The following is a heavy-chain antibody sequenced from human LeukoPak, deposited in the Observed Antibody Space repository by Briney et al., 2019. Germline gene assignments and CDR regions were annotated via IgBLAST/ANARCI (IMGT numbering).Heavy chain of an antibody. CDR3: ARTLRFPNYYFDY. CDR2: ISSSSSYI. Sequence: PGGSLRLSCAASGFTFSGFWMHWVRQAPGKGLEWVSSISSSSSYIYYADSVKGRFTISRDNAKNSLYLQMNSLRAEDTAVYYCARTLRFPNYYFDYWGQGTLVAVSS. CDR1: GFTFSGFW. D-gene: IGHD3-3*01. J-gene: IGHJ4*02. V-gene: IGHV3-21*01.